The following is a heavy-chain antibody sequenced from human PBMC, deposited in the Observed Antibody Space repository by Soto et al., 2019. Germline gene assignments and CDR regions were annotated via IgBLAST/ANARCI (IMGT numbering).Heavy chain of an antibody. J-gene: IGHJ4*02. Sequence: GGSLRLSCAASGFTFSNYWMSWVRQAPGKGLEWVANIQQDGSEKSYVDSVKGRFTISRDNAKNSLFLQMNSLRAEDTAVYYCARDTPGVGIDYWGQGTLVTVSS. V-gene: IGHV3-7*05. CDR1: GFTFSNYW. CDR3: ARDTPGVGIDY. CDR2: IQQDGSEK.